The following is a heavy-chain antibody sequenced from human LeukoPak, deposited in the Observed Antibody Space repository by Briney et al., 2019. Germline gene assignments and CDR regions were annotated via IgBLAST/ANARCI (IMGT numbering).Heavy chain of an antibody. J-gene: IGHJ6*03. V-gene: IGHV1-2*02. CDR2: INPNSGGT. CDR1: GYTFTGYY. Sequence: GASVKVSCKASGYTFTGYYMHWVRQAPGQGLEWMGWINPNSGGTNYAQKFQGRVTMTRDTSISTAYMELSRLRSDDTAVYYCAGPSYSSGWSQPWYYYYMDVWGKATTVTISS. D-gene: IGHD6-19*01. CDR3: AGPSYSSGWSQPWYYYYMDV.